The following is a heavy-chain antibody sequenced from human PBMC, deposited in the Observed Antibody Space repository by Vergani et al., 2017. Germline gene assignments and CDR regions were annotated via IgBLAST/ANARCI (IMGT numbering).Heavy chain of an antibody. CDR2: IYYSGST. CDR1: GGFISSYY. Sequence: QVQLQESGPGLVKPSETLSLICTVSGGFISSYYWSWIRQPPGKGLEWIGYIYYSGSTNYNPSLMSRVTISVDTSKNQFSLKLRSVTAADTAVYYCARGRVTYMVRGVMGAVRFDTWGQGTLVTVSS. V-gene: IGHV4-59*01. J-gene: IGHJ5*02. D-gene: IGHD3-10*01. CDR3: ARGRVTYMVRGVMGAVRFDT.